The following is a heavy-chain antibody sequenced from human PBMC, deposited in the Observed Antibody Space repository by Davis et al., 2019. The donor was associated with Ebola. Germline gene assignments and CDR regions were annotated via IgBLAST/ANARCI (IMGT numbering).Heavy chain of an antibody. CDR1: GYTFTGYY. Sequence: ASVKVSCKASGYTFTGYYMHWVRQAPGQGLEWMGIINPSGGSTSYAQKFQGRVTMTRDTSTSTAYMELRSLRSDDTAVYYCARDPQFWSGYYAHYYGMDVWGQGTTVTVSS. CDR2: INPSGGST. J-gene: IGHJ6*02. V-gene: IGHV1-46*01. D-gene: IGHD3-3*01. CDR3: ARDPQFWSGYYAHYYGMDV.